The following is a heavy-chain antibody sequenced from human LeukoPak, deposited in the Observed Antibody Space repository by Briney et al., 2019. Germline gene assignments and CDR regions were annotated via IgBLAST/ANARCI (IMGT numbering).Heavy chain of an antibody. D-gene: IGHD5-18*01. CDR1: GYTFTGYY. CDR3: ARDRGDTVSSVYFDY. CDR2: INPTSGGT. Sequence: ASVTVSCKASGYTFTGYYMHWVRQAPGQGLEWMGWINPTSGGTNYAQKFQGRVTMTRDTSISTAYMELSRLRSDDTAVYYCARDRGDTVSSVYFDYWGQGTLVTVSS. J-gene: IGHJ4*02. V-gene: IGHV1-2*02.